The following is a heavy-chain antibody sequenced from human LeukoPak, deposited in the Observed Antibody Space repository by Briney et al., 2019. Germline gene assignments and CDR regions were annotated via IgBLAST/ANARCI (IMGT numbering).Heavy chain of an antibody. CDR1: GFTFTSYW. D-gene: IGHD2-21*01. Sequence: GGSLRLSCAVSGFTFTSYWMSWVRQAPGKGLEWVSLISGSGGSTYYADSVKGRFTISRDNSKNTLYLQMNSLRAEDTAVYYCAKDARYYYFDDWGQGTLVTVSS. J-gene: IGHJ4*02. CDR2: ISGSGGST. CDR3: AKDARYYYFDD. V-gene: IGHV3-23*01.